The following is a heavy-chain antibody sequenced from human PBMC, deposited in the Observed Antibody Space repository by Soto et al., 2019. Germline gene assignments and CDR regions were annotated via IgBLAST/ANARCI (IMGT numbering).Heavy chain of an antibody. CDR2: IYYSGST. J-gene: IGHJ4*02. CDR1: GGSVSSGSYY. Sequence: PSETLSLTCTVSGGSVSSGSYYWSWIRQPPGKGLEWIGYIYYSGSTNYNPSVKGRFTISRDNSKNTLYLQMNSLRAEDTAVYYCARELPDSSGYDDYWGQGTLVTVSS. V-gene: IGHV4-61*01. D-gene: IGHD3-22*01. CDR3: ARELPDSSGYDDY.